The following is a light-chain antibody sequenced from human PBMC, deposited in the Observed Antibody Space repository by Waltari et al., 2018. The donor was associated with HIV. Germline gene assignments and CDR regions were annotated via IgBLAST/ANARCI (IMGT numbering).Light chain of an antibody. Sequence: DIVVTQSPDSLPVSLGERATINCRSSTSVLSSRDNNNYLAWYQQKPGQPPKLLIYWASFRESGVPDRFSGSGSGTDFTLTISSLQAEDVAVYYCQQFYNTPITFGQGTRLEIK. V-gene: IGKV4-1*01. CDR3: QQFYNTPIT. CDR2: WAS. CDR1: TSVLSSRDNNNY. J-gene: IGKJ5*01.